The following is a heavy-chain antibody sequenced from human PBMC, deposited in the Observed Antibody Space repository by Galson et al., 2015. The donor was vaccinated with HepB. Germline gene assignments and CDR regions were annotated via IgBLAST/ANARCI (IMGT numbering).Heavy chain of an antibody. CDR1: GFTFSSYG. CDR2: ISYDANNK. Sequence: SLRLSCAASGFTFSSYGMHWVRQAPGKGLEWVAVISYDANNKYYADSVKGRFTISRDNSENTLYLQMNSLRPEDTAVYYCAKDDYGMDVWGQGTTVTVSS. CDR3: AKDDYGMDV. J-gene: IGHJ6*02. V-gene: IGHV3-30*18.